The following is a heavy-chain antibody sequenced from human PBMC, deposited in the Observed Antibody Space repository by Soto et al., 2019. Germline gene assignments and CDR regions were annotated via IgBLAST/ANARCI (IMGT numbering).Heavy chain of an antibody. CDR1: GFTFSSYA. CDR2: ITGGGTST. Sequence: EVQLLESGGGLVQPGGSLRLSCAASGFTFSSYAINWVRQAPGKGLEWVSGITGGGTSTNHADSVKGRFTISRDNSKNTVYLQMNSLRADDTAVYYCAKNRAVAGYGDFDYWGQGSLVTISS. CDR3: AKNRAVAGYGDFDY. J-gene: IGHJ4*02. V-gene: IGHV3-23*01. D-gene: IGHD6-19*01.